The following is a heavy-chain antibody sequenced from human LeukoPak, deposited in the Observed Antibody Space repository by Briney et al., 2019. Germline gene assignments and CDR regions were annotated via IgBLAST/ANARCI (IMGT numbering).Heavy chain of an antibody. J-gene: IGHJ5*02. Sequence: GGSLRLSCAASGFTFSSYAMSWVRQAPGKGLEWVSAISGSGGSTYYADSVKGRFTISRDNSKNTVFLQTSSLRRDDTAVYYCARGVGKWKLLPLDLWGRGALVTVSS. CDR3: ARGVGKWKLLPLDL. D-gene: IGHD1-26*01. CDR1: GFTFSSYA. CDR2: ISGSGGST. V-gene: IGHV3-23*01.